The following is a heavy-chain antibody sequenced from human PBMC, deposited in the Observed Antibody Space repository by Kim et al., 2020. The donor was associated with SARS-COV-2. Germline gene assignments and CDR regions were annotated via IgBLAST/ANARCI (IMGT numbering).Heavy chain of an antibody. Sequence: VKGRFAISRDDSKNTLYLQMNSLRVEDTAIYYCAKTPLRYFDWLLPYFDYWGQGNLVTVSS. D-gene: IGHD3-9*01. CDR3: AKTPLRYFDWLLPYFDY. J-gene: IGHJ4*02. V-gene: IGHV3-23*01.